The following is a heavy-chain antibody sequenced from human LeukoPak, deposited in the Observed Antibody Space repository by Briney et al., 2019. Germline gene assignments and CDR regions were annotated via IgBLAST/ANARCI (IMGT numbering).Heavy chain of an antibody. CDR3: ARESVPNDYGEV. J-gene: IGHJ6*02. D-gene: IGHD4-17*01. CDR1: GFTFISYW. V-gene: IGHV3-21*01. Sequence: PGGSLRLSCAASGFTFISYWMTWVRQAPGKGLEWVSSISSSSSYIYYADSVKGRFTISRDNAKNSLYLQMNSLRAEDTAVYYCARESVPNDYGEVWGQGTTVTVSS. CDR2: ISSSSSYI.